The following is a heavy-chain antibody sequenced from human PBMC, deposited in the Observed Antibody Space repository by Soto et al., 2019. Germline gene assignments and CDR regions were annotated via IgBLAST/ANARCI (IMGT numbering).Heavy chain of an antibody. CDR1: GFTFSSYW. CDR2: INSDGSST. J-gene: IGHJ4*02. V-gene: IGHV3-74*01. CDR3: ARARADTAMALDY. Sequence: HPGGSLRLSCAASGFTFSSYWMHWVRQAPGKGLVWVSRINSDGSSTSYADSVKGRFTISRDNAKNTLYLQMDSLRAEDTAVYYCARARADTAMALDYWGQGTLVTVSS. D-gene: IGHD5-18*01.